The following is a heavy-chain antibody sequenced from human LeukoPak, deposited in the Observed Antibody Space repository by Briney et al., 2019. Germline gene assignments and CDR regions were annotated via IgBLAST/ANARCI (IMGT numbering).Heavy chain of an antibody. V-gene: IGHV3-7*01. D-gene: IGHD2-15*01. J-gene: IGHJ2*01. CDR2: IKHDGSEE. Sequence: VGSLRLSSAASGITFSSLWMSWFRQAPGKGLEWVADIKHDGSEEHYVASVKGRFTISRDNAKLYLQMNSLRAEDTAVYYCAGGQGWHFDLWGRGTLITVSS. CDR1: GITFSSLW. CDR3: AGGQGWHFDL.